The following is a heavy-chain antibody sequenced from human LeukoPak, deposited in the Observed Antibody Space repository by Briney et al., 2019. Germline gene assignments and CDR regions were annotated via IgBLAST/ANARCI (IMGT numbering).Heavy chain of an antibody. CDR1: GFTFSSYW. D-gene: IGHD2-2*01. J-gene: IGHJ6*02. CDR3: AREVYCSSTSCFVGINYYYYYGMDV. CDR2: IKQDGSEK. Sequence: GSLRLSCAASGFTFSSYWMSWVRQAPGKGLEWVANIKQDGSEKYYVDSVKGRFTISRDNAKNSLYLQMNSLGAEDTAVYYCAREVYCSSTSCFVGINYYYYYGMDVWGQGTTVTVSS. V-gene: IGHV3-7*01.